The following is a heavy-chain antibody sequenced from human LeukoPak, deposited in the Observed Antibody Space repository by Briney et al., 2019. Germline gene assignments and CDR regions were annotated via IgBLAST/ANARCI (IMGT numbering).Heavy chain of an antibody. Sequence: GGSLRLSCAASGFIFNDYAMSWVRQVPGKGLECVSVISASGGKTYYADSVKGRFTISRDTSKTTISLQMNSLRVEDSAVYYCAKWTRTTLFRGDRTRFDSWGQGTLVTVSS. CDR1: GFIFNDYA. V-gene: IGHV3-23*01. CDR2: ISASGGKT. D-gene: IGHD3-10*01. CDR3: AKWTRTTLFRGDRTRFDS. J-gene: IGHJ4*02.